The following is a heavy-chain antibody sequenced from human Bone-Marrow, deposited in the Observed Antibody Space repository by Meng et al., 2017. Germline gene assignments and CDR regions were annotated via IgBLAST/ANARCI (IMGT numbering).Heavy chain of an antibody. CDR1: GGSVSSGSSY. V-gene: IGHV4-61*01. Sequence: SETLSLTCTVSGGSVSSGSSYWNWIRQPPGKGLEWIGYISYSGSTNYNPSLKSRVNLLVDTYKKQFCLKLGSVTAADTAVYYCARQQGWSAFGSWGQGTMVTVSS. J-gene: IGHJ4*02. CDR3: ARQQGWSAFGS. D-gene: IGHD2-15*01. CDR2: ISYSGST.